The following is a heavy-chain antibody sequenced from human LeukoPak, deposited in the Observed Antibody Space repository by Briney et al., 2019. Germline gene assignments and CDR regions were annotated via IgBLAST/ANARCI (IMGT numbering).Heavy chain of an antibody. D-gene: IGHD3-9*01. Sequence: GGSLRLSCAASGFTFSAYGMSWVRQSPGKGLEWVASMEKDGSLIYYVDSVRGRFTISRDNAKNSLYLQMNSLRAEDTAVYYCARFLTYGRIWGQGCLATVSS. CDR2: MEKDGSLI. CDR3: ARFLTYGRI. V-gene: IGHV3-7*01. J-gene: IGHJ4*01. CDR1: GFTFSAYG.